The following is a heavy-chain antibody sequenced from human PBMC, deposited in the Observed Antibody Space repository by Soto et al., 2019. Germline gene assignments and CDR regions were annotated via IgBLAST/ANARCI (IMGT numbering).Heavy chain of an antibody. V-gene: IGHV1-69*13. CDR1: GGTFSSYA. D-gene: IGHD2-2*01. CDR2: IIPIFGTA. Sequence: GASVKVSCKASGGTFSSYAISWVRQAPGQGLEWMGGIIPIFGTANYARKFQGRVTITADESTSTAYMELSSLRSEDTAVYYCAISSSGDIVVVPAAKGYSSGWYQGYYYYGMDVWGQGTTVTVSS. CDR3: AISSSGDIVVVPAAKGYSSGWYQGYYYYGMDV. J-gene: IGHJ6*02.